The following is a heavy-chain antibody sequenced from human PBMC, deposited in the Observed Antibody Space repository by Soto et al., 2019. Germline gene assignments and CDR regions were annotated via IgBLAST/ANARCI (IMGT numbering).Heavy chain of an antibody. CDR1: GFTFSGSA. V-gene: IGHV3-73*01. Sequence: EVQLVESGGGLVQPGGSLKLSCAASGFTFSGSAMHWVRQASGKGLEWVGRIRSKANSYATAYAASVKGRFTISRDDSKNTAYLQMNSLKTEDTAVYYCRVLVTATWVDYWGQGTLVTVSS. J-gene: IGHJ4*02. CDR3: RVLVTATWVDY. CDR2: IRSKANSYAT. D-gene: IGHD2-21*02.